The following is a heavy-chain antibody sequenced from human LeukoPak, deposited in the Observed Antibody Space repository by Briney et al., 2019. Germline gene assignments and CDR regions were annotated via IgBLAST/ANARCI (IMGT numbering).Heavy chain of an antibody. CDR1: GFTFSSFG. CDR2: ISYDAESN. Sequence: GGSLRLSCVTSGFTFSSFGMHWVRQVPGKGLEWVAVISYDAESNYHVDSVKGRFTISRDNSKNTLYLQMNSLRAEDTAVYYCAREAEYSSGWNDAFDTWGQGTMVTVSS. D-gene: IGHD6-19*01. V-gene: IGHV3-30*03. CDR3: AREAEYSSGWNDAFDT. J-gene: IGHJ3*02.